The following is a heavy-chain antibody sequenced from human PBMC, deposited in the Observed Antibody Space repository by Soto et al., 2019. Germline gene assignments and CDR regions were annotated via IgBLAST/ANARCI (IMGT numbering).Heavy chain of an antibody. Sequence: PSETLSLTCTVSGGSISSSSYYWGWIRQPPGKGLEWIGSIYYSGSTYYNPSLKRRVSISVDTSKNQFSLNLSSVTAADTAVYYCARQIWVTGIFIYAAPWGQGTLVTVSS. V-gene: IGHV4-39*01. CDR2: IYYSGST. D-gene: IGHD2-21*02. CDR3: ARQIWVTGIFIYAAP. CDR1: GGSISSSSYY. J-gene: IGHJ5*02.